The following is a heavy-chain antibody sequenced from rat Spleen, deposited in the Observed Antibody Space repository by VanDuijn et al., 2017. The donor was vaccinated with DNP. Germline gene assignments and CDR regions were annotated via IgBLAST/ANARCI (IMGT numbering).Heavy chain of an antibody. J-gene: IGHJ2*01. CDR1: GFSLTIYN. CDR2: IWNTGGT. CDR3: SREEPRVLYYFSNLFDY. V-gene: IGHV2-41*01. Sequence: QVQLKESGPGLVQPSQTLSLTCTVAGFSLTIYNVHWVRQPPGKGLEWMGVIWNTGGTRYNSALKSRLSITKDTSKSQVFLEMNSLQTEDTAIYFCSREEPRVLYYFSNLFDYWGQGVMVTVSS. D-gene: IGHD1-2*01.